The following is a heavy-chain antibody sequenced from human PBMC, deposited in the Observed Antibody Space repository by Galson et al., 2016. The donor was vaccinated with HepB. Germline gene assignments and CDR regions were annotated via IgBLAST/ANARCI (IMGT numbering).Heavy chain of an antibody. CDR3: ARDQGLLRSTGWYSGPDY. CDR1: GFTFSSYG. D-gene: IGHD6-19*01. Sequence: SLRLSCAASGFTFSSYGIHWVRQAPGKGLEWVALIGYDGTNYYYADSVKGRFTISRDNSKNTLYLQMNSLRGEDTAVYYCARDQGLLRSTGWYSGPDYWGQGTLVIVSS. CDR2: IGYDGTNY. V-gene: IGHV3-33*01. J-gene: IGHJ4*02.